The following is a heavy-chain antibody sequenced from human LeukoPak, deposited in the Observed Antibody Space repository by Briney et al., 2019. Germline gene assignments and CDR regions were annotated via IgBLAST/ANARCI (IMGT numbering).Heavy chain of an antibody. V-gene: IGHV3-33*08. Sequence: GGSLKLSCAASGFTFSGSAMHWVRQAPGKGLEWVAVIWYDGSNKYYADSVKGRFTISRDNSKNTLYLQMNSLRAEDTAVYYCAMGSGYYLSSDAFDIWGQGTMVTVSS. D-gene: IGHD3-22*01. CDR2: IWYDGSNK. CDR1: GFTFSGSA. CDR3: AMGSGYYLSSDAFDI. J-gene: IGHJ3*02.